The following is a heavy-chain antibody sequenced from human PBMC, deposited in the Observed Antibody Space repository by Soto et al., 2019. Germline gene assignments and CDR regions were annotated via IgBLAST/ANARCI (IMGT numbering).Heavy chain of an antibody. V-gene: IGHV3-30*18. J-gene: IGHJ4*02. CDR1: GFTFSSYG. D-gene: IGHD6-6*01. CDR2: ISYDGSNK. CDR3: AKDAGPSIAAPRIDY. Sequence: GGSLRLSCAASGFTFSSYGMHWVRQAPGKGLEWVAVISYDGSNKYYADSVKGRFTISRDNSKNTLYLQMNSLRAEDTAVYYCAKDAGPSIAAPRIDYWGQGTLVTVSS.